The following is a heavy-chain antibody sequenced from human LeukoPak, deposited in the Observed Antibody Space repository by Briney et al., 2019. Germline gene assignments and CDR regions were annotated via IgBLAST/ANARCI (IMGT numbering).Heavy chain of an antibody. J-gene: IGHJ4*02. CDR1: GFTFSNYP. CDR2: ISSSSSTI. V-gene: IGHV3-48*04. D-gene: IGHD1-20*01. CDR3: AKDNWNYVDY. Sequence: GGSLRLSCAASGFTFSNYPINWVRQAPGKGLEWVSYISSSSSTIFYADSVKGRFTISRDNSKNSLYLQVNSLRAEDTALYYCAKDNWNYVDYWGQGTLVTVSS.